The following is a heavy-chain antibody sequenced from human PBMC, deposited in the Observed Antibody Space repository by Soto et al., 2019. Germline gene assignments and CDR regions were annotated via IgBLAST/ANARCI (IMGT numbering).Heavy chain of an antibody. J-gene: IGHJ4*02. Sequence: SVKVSCKASGGTFSSYAISWVRQAPGQGLEWMGGIIPIFGTANYAQKFQGRVTITADESTSTAYMELSSLRSEDTAVYYCALYYYDSSGYYYYLDYWGQGTLVTVSS. CDR1: GGTFSSYA. CDR2: IIPIFGTA. D-gene: IGHD3-22*01. V-gene: IGHV1-69*13. CDR3: ALYYYDSSGYYYYLDY.